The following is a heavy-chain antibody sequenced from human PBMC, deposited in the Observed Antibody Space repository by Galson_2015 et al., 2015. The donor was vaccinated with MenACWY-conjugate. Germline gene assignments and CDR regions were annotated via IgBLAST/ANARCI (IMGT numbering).Heavy chain of an antibody. D-gene: IGHD1-1*01. CDR3: ARDHNWNGGTYNYGMDV. V-gene: IGHV3-53*01. J-gene: IGHJ6*02. Sequence: SLRLSCAASGFTVSSNYMTWVRQAPGKGLEWVSVIYSGGSIYYADSVRGRFSISRDNSKNTLYLQMNNLRGEDTAVYYCARDHNWNGGTYNYGMDVWGQGTTVTVSS. CDR1: GFTVSSNY. CDR2: IYSGGSI.